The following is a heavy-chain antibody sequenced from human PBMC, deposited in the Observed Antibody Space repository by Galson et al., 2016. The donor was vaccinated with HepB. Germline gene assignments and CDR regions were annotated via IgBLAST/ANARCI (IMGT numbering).Heavy chain of an antibody. Sequence: SLRLSCAVSGFSFGHAWMHWVRQAPGKGLEWVGRIKSKTDGGTTDYAAPVKGRFAISRDNSKDTLYLQMNRLKTEDTGVYYCTVAASYDFWSGYYMLDPWGQGTLVTVSS. CDR3: TVAASYDFWSGYYMLDP. CDR1: GFSFGHAW. J-gene: IGHJ5*02. CDR2: IKSKTDGGTT. D-gene: IGHD3-3*01. V-gene: IGHV3-15*07.